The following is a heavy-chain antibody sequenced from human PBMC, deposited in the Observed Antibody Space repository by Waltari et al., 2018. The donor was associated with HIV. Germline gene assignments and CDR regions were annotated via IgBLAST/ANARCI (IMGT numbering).Heavy chain of an antibody. J-gene: IGHJ4*02. CDR1: GYSFTSYW. CDR2: IYPGDSDT. D-gene: IGHD3-22*01. CDR3: ATSRSTYYDTGGYFDY. V-gene: IGHV5-51*03. Sequence: EVQLVQSGAEVKKPGESLKISCKASGYSFTSYWIGRVRQMPGKGLEWMGIIYPGDSDTRYSPSFQGQVTISADKSISTAYLQWSSLKASDTAMYYCATSRSTYYDTGGYFDYWGQGTLVTVSS.